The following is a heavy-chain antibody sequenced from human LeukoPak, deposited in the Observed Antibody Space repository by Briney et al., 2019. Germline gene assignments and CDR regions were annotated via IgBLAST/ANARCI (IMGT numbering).Heavy chain of an antibody. CDR1: GFTFTSSA. J-gene: IGHJ5*02. Sequence: GASVKVSCKASGFTFTSSAVQWVRQARGQRLEWIGWIVVGSGSTNYAQKFQERVTITRDMSTSTAYMELSSLRSEDTAVYYCARGPIFGVVIDNWFDPWGQGTLVTVSS. V-gene: IGHV1-58*01. D-gene: IGHD3-3*01. CDR2: IVVGSGST. CDR3: ARGPIFGVVIDNWFDP.